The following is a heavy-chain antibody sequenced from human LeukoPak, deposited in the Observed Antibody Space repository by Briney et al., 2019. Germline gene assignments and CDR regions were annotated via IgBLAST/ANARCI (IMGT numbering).Heavy chain of an antibody. CDR1: GGSISSSSYY. D-gene: IGHD5-18*01. CDR2: IYYSGST. J-gene: IGHJ5*02. CDR3: ARSVDTATDEDP. Sequence: PSETLSLTCTVSGGSISSSSYYWGWIRQPPGKGLEWIGSIYYSGSTYYNPSLKSRVTISVDTSKNQFSLKLSSVTAADTAVYYCARSVDTATDEDPWGQGTLVTVSS. V-gene: IGHV4-39*01.